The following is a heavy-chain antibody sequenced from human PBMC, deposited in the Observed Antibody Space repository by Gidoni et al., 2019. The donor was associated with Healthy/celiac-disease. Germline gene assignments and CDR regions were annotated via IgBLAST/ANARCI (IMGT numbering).Heavy chain of an antibody. D-gene: IGHD2-15*01. CDR2: IIPILGRA. Sequence: HVQLVHSGAEVKQPGSSVKVSCTPSGGTFSSYTISWVRQAPGQGLEWMGRIIPILGRANYAQKFQGRVTITADKSTSTAYMELSSLRSEDTAVYYCAGCSGGSCYSAGRNWFDPWGQGNPGHRLL. CDR3: AGCSGGSCYSAGRNWFDP. J-gene: IGHJ5*02. V-gene: IGHV1-69*02. CDR1: GGTFSSYT.